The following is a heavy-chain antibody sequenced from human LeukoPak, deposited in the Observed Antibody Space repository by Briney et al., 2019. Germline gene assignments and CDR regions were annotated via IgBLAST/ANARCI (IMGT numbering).Heavy chain of an antibody. CDR1: GYTFTRYG. Sequence: ASVKVSCKASGYTFTRYGISWVRQAPGQGLQWLGGIIPIFGTANYAQKFQGRVSITADESTSTAYMELSSLRSEDTAVYYCASGTTDIVVVPATLRNYYFDYWGQGTLVTVSS. J-gene: IGHJ4*02. D-gene: IGHD2-2*01. CDR3: ASGTTDIVVVPATLRNYYFDY. CDR2: IIPIFGTA. V-gene: IGHV1-69*13.